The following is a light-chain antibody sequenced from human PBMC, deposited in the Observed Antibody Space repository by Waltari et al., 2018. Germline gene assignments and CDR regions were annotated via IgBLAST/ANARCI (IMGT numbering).Light chain of an antibody. CDR2: SVA. CDR1: KSNIGADFD. CDR3: QSYDTTLSAVV. Sequence: QSVLTQPPSVSGAPGQRVTISCSGTKSNIGADFDVHWYQQVPGTAPKLLLHSVAHRPAGVSDRFSGFKSGASASLVITGLQAEDEAMYYCQSYDTTLSAVVFGGGTRLTV. J-gene: IGLJ2*01. V-gene: IGLV1-40*01.